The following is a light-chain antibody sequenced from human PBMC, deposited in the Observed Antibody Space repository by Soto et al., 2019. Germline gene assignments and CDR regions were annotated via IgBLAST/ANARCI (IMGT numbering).Light chain of an antibody. CDR1: QSVNIN. CDR3: HQYNYWPGT. CDR2: GAS. V-gene: IGKV3-15*01. Sequence: MTQSPVTLSVSPGERATLSCRASQSVNINLAWYQQKPGQAPRLLIYGASTRPTDIPARFSGSGSGTEFTLTIGSLQSEDLAVYYCHQYNYWPGTFGQGTKLDMK. J-gene: IGKJ2*01.